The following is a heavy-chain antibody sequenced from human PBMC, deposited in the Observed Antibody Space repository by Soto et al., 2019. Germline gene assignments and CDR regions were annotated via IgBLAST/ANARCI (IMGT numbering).Heavy chain of an antibody. CDR3: TRRGCSTTGCYFN. D-gene: IGHD2-2*01. Sequence: EVRLVESGGDLVQPGGSLRLSCAASGFPFSSYWMHWVRQAPGKGLVWVSRINGDGSSISYADSVKGRFTISRDNAKNTLYMQMNSLRAGDADVYYCTRRGCSTTGCYFNWGRGTLVTVSS. J-gene: IGHJ4*02. CDR1: GFPFSSYW. CDR2: INGDGSSI. V-gene: IGHV3-74*01.